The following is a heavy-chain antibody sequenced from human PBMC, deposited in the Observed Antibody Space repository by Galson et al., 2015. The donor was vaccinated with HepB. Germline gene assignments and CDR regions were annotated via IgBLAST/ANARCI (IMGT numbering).Heavy chain of an antibody. CDR3: ARDVDYYFGSGHQYCHNAMDV. CDR2: ISAYNGNT. V-gene: IGHV1-18*04. CDR1: GYTFVSYG. D-gene: IGHD3-3*01. Sequence: SVKVSCKASGYTFVSYGISWVRQAPGQGLEWLGWISAYNGNTKYAQKLQGRVTVTTETYTSTAYMELRSLRFDDTAVYYCARDVDYYFGSGHQYCHNAMDVWGHGTTVTVSS. J-gene: IGHJ6*02.